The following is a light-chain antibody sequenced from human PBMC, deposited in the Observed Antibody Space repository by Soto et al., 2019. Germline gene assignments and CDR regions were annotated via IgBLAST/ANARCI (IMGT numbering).Light chain of an antibody. Sequence: EIVMTQSPATLSVSPGERATLSCRASQSVSSNLAWYQQGPGQAPRLLIYGASTRATGIPGRFSGSGSGTELTLTISSLQSEDFAVYYCHQYDNWPQTFGQGTKVDIK. V-gene: IGKV3-15*01. CDR1: QSVSSN. J-gene: IGKJ1*01. CDR3: HQYDNWPQT. CDR2: GAS.